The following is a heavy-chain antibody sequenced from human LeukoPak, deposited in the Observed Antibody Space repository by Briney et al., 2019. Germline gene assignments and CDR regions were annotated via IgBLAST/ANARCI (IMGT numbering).Heavy chain of an antibody. J-gene: IGHJ3*02. V-gene: IGHV1-24*01. D-gene: IGHD2/OR15-2a*01. CDR3: ATWESVYDTDAEGAYHI. CDR2: FDPEEGQT. Sequence: ASVKVSGKVSGNTLTELSIQWVRQGPGKGLEWMGGFDPEEGQTMYAQKFQDRVAMAEYTSTDTAYMELSSLGSEDTAVYYCATWESVYDTDAEGAYHIWGQGTMVTVSS. CDR1: GNTLTELS.